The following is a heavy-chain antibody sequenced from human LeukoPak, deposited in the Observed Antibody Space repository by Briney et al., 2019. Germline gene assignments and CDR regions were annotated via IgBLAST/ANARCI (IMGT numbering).Heavy chain of an antibody. Sequence: GGSLRLSCAASGFTFSSYEMNWVRQAPGKGLEWVSYISSSGSTIYYADSVKGRFTISRHNAKNSLYLQMNSLRAEDTAVYYCARAGSGYEDGFDYWGQGTLVTVSS. D-gene: IGHD5-12*01. CDR3: ARAGSGYEDGFDY. CDR1: GFTFSSYE. V-gene: IGHV3-48*03. CDR2: ISSSGSTI. J-gene: IGHJ4*02.